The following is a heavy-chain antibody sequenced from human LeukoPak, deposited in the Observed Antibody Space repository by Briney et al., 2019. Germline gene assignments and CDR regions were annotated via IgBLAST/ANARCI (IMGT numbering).Heavy chain of an antibody. CDR2: IIPIFGIA. D-gene: IGHD3-22*01. V-gene: IGHV1-69*17. CDR3: AREHDSSGYYYTYFQH. CDR1: GGTFSSYA. J-gene: IGHJ1*01. Sequence: GSSVKVSCKASGGTFSSYAISWVRQAPGQGLEWMGRIIPIFGIANYAQKFQGRVTITADKSTSTAYLELSSLRSEDTAVYYCAREHDSSGYYYTYFQHGGQGTLVTVSS.